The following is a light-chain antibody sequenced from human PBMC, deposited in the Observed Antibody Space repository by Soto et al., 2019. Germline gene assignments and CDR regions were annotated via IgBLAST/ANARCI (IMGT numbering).Light chain of an antibody. CDR3: ATWDSSLSAGV. CDR2: DNN. J-gene: IGLJ1*01. Sequence: QSVLTQPPSVSAAPGQTVTISCSGSSSNIGNNYVSWYQQLPGTAPKLLIYDNNNRPSGIPDRFSGSKSGTSATLGITGLQTGDEADYYCATWDSSLSAGVFGTGTKLTVL. V-gene: IGLV1-51*01. CDR1: SSNIGNNY.